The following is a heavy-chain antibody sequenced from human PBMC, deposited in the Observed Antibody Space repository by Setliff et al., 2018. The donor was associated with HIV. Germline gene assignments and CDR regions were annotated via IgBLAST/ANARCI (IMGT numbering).Heavy chain of an antibody. CDR1: GGSIFSGSYY. CDR2: IYTSGST. CDR3: ARDFVTGSYFLQ. D-gene: IGHD1-26*01. J-gene: IGHJ1*01. Sequence: SEALSLTCTVSGGSIFSGSYYWSWIRQPAGKGLEWIGRIYTSGSTNYNPSLKSRVTISVDTSKNQFSLKLSSVTAADTAVYYCARDFVTGSYFLQWGQGTLVTVSS. V-gene: IGHV4-61*02.